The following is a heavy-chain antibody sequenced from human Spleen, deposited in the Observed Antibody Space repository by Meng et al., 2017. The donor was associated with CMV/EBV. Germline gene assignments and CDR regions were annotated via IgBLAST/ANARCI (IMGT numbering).Heavy chain of an antibody. CDR2: ISWDGGST. CDR1: GFTFSSYS. Sequence: GGSLRLSCAASGFTFSSYSMNWVRQAPGKGLEWVSLISWDGGSTYYADSVKGRFTISRDNSKNSLYLQMNSLRAEDTALYYCANGELGYCSSTSCSDAFDIWGQGTMVTVSS. D-gene: IGHD2-2*01. V-gene: IGHV3-43D*03. CDR3: ANGELGYCSSTSCSDAFDI. J-gene: IGHJ3*02.